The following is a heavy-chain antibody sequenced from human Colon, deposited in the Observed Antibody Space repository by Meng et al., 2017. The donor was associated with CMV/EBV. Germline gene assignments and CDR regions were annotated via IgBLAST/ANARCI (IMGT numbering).Heavy chain of an antibody. CDR2: IYYSGST. V-gene: IGHV4-61*01. CDR1: GGSVSSGSYY. CDR3: ARDREGWGYYFDY. Sequence: SETLSLTCTVSGGSVSSGSYYWSWTRQPPGRGLEWIRYIYYSGSTNYNPSLKSRVTISVDTSKNQFSLKLSSVTAAATAVYYCARDREGWGYYFDYWGQGTLVTVSS. J-gene: IGHJ4*02. D-gene: IGHD3-16*01.